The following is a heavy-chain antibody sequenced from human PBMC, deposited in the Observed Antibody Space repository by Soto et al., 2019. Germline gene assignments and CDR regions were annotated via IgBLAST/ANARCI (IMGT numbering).Heavy chain of an antibody. CDR2: INPSGGGT. V-gene: IGHV1-46*01. Sequence: ASVKVSCKASGYTFTSYYMHWVRQAPGQGLEWMGIINPSGGGTSYAQKFQGRVTMTRDTSTSTVYMELSSLRSEDTAVYYCARGGAAAAVYYYYGMDVWGQGTTVTVSS. D-gene: IGHD6-13*01. CDR1: GYTFTSYY. J-gene: IGHJ6*02. CDR3: ARGGAAAAVYYYYGMDV.